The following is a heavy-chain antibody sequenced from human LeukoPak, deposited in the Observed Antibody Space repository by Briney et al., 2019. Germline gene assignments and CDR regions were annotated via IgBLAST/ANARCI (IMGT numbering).Heavy chain of an antibody. CDR1: GDSVSSNSAA. D-gene: IGHD3-22*01. V-gene: IGHV6-1*01. CDR3: ASRYYYDSTRGFDY. J-gene: IGHJ4*02. Sequence: LETLSLTCAISGDSVSSNSAAWNWIRQSPSRGLEWLGRTYYRSKWYNDYAVSVKSRITINPDTSKNQFSLQLSSVTTADTAVYYCASRYYYDSTRGFDYWGQGTLVTVSS. CDR2: TYYRSKWYN.